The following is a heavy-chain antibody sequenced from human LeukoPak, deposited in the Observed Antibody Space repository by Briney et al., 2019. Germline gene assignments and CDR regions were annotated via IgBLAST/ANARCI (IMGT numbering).Heavy chain of an antibody. D-gene: IGHD3-22*01. Sequence: PGRSLRLSCAASEFTFSSYEMNWVRQAPGKGLEWVSYVDSSGSNIHYADSVKGRFTISRDNSKNTLYLQMNSLRAEDTAVYYCAKAHDSSGYSSFDYWGQGTLVTVSS. CDR3: AKAHDSSGYSSFDY. CDR1: EFTFSSYE. J-gene: IGHJ4*02. CDR2: VDSSGSNI. V-gene: IGHV3-48*03.